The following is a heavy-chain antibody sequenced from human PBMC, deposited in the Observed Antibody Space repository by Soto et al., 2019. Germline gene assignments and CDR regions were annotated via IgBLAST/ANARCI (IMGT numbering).Heavy chain of an antibody. Sequence: ASVKVSCKASGYTFTSYAMHWVRQAPGQRLEWMGWINAGDGNTKYSQKFQGRVTITRDTSASTAYMELSSLRSEDTAVSYCVRAAPMTNWFDPWGQGTLVTVSS. CDR2: INAGDGNT. CDR1: GYTFTSYA. V-gene: IGHV1-3*01. CDR3: VRAAPMTNWFDP. J-gene: IGHJ5*02.